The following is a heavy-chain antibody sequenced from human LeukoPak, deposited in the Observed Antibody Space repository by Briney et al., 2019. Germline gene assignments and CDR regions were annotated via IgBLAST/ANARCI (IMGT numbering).Heavy chain of an antibody. CDR3: ASDASGYSNHAFDI. V-gene: IGHV4-4*02. D-gene: IGHD3-22*01. CDR1: GGSISSSNW. J-gene: IGHJ3*02. CDR2: IYHSGST. Sequence: SETLSLTCAVSGGSISSSNWWSWVRQPPGKGLEWIGEIYHSGSTNYNPSLKSRVTISVDKSKNQFSLKLSSVTAADTAVYYCASDASGYSNHAFDIWGQGTMVSVSS.